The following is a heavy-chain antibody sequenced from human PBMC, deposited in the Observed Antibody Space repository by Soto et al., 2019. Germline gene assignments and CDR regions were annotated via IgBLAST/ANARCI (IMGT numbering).Heavy chain of an antibody. CDR1: GLSLSTSGVG. CDR2: IYWDDDK. D-gene: IGHD2-15*01. CDR3: AYLPCSGGSCYWFSFSGMDV. Sequence: QITLKESGPTLVKPTQTLTLTCTFSGLSLSTSGVGVAWIRQPPGNALEWLALIYWDDDKRYRPSLESRLTITEDSSKNKVVLTIANMDSVYTATYYCAYLPCSGGSCYWFSFSGMDVRGQGTTVTVSS. J-gene: IGHJ6*02. V-gene: IGHV2-5*02.